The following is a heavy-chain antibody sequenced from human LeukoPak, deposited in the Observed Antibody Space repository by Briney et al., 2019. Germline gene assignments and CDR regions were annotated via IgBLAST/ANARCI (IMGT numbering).Heavy chain of an antibody. CDR3: AKGRYYYDSSDAFDI. Sequence: GGSLRLSCAVSGFTFSSYAMSWVRQAPGKGLEWVSAISGSGGSTYYADSVKGRFTISRDNSKNTLFLQMNSLRAEDTAVYYCAKGRYYYDSSDAFDIWGQGTMVTVSS. J-gene: IGHJ3*02. CDR2: ISGSGGST. V-gene: IGHV3-23*01. CDR1: GFTFSSYA. D-gene: IGHD3-22*01.